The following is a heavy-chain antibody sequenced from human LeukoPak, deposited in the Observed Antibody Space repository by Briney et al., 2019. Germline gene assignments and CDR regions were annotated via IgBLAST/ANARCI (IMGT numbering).Heavy chain of an antibody. J-gene: IGHJ3*02. CDR1: GFTFSSYA. V-gene: IGHV3-30*04. Sequence: GGSLRLSCAASGFTFSSYAMHWVRQAPGKGLEWVAVISYDGSNKYYADSVKGRFTISRDNSKNTLYLQMNSLRAEDTAVYYCARAGSSWSPIDAFDIWGQGTMVTVSS. CDR3: ARAGSSWSPIDAFDI. D-gene: IGHD6-13*01. CDR2: ISYDGSNK.